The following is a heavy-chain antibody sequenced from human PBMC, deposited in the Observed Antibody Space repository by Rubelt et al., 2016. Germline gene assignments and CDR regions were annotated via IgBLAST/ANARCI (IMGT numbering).Heavy chain of an antibody. D-gene: IGHD2-2*01. CDR1: GGSISSSSYY. J-gene: IGHJ4*02. Sequence: QLQLQESGPGLVKPSETLSLTCTVSGGSISSSSYYWGWIRQPPGKGLEWIGSIYYSGSTYYNPSLKSRVTISVDTSKNQFSLKLSSVTAADTAVYYCARGLPSGAIVVVPAGFDYWGQGTLVTVSS. CDR3: ARGLPSGAIVVVPAGFDY. CDR2: IYYSGST. V-gene: IGHV4-39*01.